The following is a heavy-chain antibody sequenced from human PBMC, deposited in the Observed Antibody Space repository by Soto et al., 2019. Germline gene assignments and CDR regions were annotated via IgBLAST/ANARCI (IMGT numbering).Heavy chain of an antibody. CDR1: GFTFSSYW. D-gene: IGHD3-3*01. Sequence: GSLTLSCAASGFTFSSYWMHWVRQAPGKGLVWVSRINSDGSSTSYADSVKGRFTISRDNAKNTLYLQMNSLRAEDTAVYYCARVSGGTIFGVVADFDYWGQGTLVTVSS. CDR2: INSDGSST. CDR3: ARVSGGTIFGVVADFDY. V-gene: IGHV3-74*01. J-gene: IGHJ4*02.